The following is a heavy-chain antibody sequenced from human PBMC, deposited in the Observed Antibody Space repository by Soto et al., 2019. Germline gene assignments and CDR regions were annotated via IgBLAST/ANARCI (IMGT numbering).Heavy chain of an antibody. CDR2: IWYDGSNK. V-gene: IGHV3-33*01. CDR3: ARGAYDSSGYTPY. J-gene: IGHJ4*02. Sequence: QVQLVESGGGVVQPGRSLRLSCAASGFTFSSYGMHWVRQAPGKGLEWVAVIWYDGSNKYYADSVKGRFTISRDNSKNTLYLQMNSLRAEDTAVYYCARGAYDSSGYTPYWGQGTLVTVSS. CDR1: GFTFSSYG. D-gene: IGHD3-22*01.